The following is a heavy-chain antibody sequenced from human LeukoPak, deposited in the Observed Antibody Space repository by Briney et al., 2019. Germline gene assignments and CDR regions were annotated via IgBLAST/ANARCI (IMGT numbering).Heavy chain of an antibody. V-gene: IGHV1-8*03. Sequence: ASVKVSCKASGYTFTSYDINWVRQATGQGLEWMGWMNPNSGNTGYAQKFQGRVTITRNTSISTAYMELSSLRSEDTAVYYCARALSKERWLQFNRLYNYYFDYWGQGTLVTVSS. CDR3: ARALSKERWLQFNRLYNYYFDY. CDR2: MNPNSGNT. D-gene: IGHD5-24*01. CDR1: GYTFTSYD. J-gene: IGHJ4*02.